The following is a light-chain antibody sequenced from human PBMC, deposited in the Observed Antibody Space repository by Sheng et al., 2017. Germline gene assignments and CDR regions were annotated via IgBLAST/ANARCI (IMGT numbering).Light chain of an antibody. J-gene: IGLJ2*01. CDR3: HVWDGSTDHLV. CDR2: DTS. Sequence: SYVLTQPPSVSVAPGKTATLTCGGDNIGGKSVHWYRQRPAQAPVLVVYDTSDRPSGIPERFSGSNSGNTATLTITRVEPGDEADYYCHVWDGSTDHLVFGGGTKLTV. CDR1: NIGGKS. V-gene: IGLV3-21*03.